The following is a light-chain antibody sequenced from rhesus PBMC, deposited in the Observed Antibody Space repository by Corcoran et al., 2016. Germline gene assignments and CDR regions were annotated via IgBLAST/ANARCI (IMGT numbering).Light chain of an antibody. J-gene: IGLJ1*01. CDR3: GSWDDSGNHYI. V-gene: IGLV3S11*01. CDR2: GNT. CDR1: SLKTYY. Sequence: SSGLTQEPALSVALGHTVRMTCQGDSLKTYYASWYQQKPGQVPVLVIYGNTKRPSGIPGRFSGSWSGATGSLTITGTQVEDEADYYWGSWDDSGNHYIFGAGTRLTVL.